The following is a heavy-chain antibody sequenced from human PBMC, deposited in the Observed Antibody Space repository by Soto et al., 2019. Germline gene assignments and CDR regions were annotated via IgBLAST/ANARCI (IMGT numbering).Heavy chain of an antibody. D-gene: IGHD2-8*01. CDR2: IGRSGNTI. CDR1: GFTFSSYE. Sequence: GGSLRLSCGASGFTFSSYEMNWVRQAPGKGLEWVSYIGRSGNTIYYADSVKGRSTISRDNAKNSVYLQMNSLRAEDTAIYYCAGENWYCTNGVCPHWIDPWSQGTLVTVSS. J-gene: IGHJ5*02. V-gene: IGHV3-48*03. CDR3: AGENWYCTNGVCPHWIDP.